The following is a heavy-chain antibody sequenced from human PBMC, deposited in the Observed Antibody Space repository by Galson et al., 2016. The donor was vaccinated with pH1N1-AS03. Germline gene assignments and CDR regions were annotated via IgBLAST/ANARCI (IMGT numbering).Heavy chain of an antibody. CDR2: ISAHNGYT. V-gene: IGHV1-18*04. Sequence: SVKVSCKASGYTFTSYGITWVRQAPGQGLEWMGWISAHNGYTKYAQKLQGRVTMTTDTSTSTAHMELRSLRSDDTAVCYCARAAGELLSSSDYWGQGTLVTVSS. CDR1: GYTFTSYG. J-gene: IGHJ4*02. CDR3: ARAAGELLSSSDY. D-gene: IGHD1-26*01.